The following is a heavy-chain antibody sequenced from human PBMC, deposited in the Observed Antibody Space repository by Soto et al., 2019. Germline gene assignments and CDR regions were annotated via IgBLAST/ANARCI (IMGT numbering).Heavy chain of an antibody. Sequence: QVQLVQSGAEVKKPGSSVKVSCKASGGTFSSYTISWVRQAPGQGLEWMGRIIPILGIANYAQKFQGRVTITADKSTRTAYGELRSLRSEDTAVYYCARGPNYYGSGLVAYWGQGTLVTVSS. CDR1: GGTFSSYT. CDR3: ARGPNYYGSGLVAY. J-gene: IGHJ4*02. CDR2: IIPILGIA. V-gene: IGHV1-69*02. D-gene: IGHD3-10*01.